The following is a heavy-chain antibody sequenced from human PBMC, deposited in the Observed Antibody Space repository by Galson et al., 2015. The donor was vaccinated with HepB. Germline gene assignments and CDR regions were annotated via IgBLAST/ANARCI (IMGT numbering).Heavy chain of an antibody. CDR2: IKTKSDGETR. CDR3: TPALWWWGLHYYGMDA. V-gene: IGHV3-15*01. D-gene: IGHD2-21*01. CDR1: GFIFSSAW. J-gene: IGHJ6*02. Sequence: SLRLSCAASGFIFSSAWMSWVRQAPGKGLEWVGHIKTKSDGETRDYAAPVKGRFTVSRDDSKNTLYLQMNSLKIEDTAVYYCTPALWWWGLHYYGMDAWGQGATVTVSS.